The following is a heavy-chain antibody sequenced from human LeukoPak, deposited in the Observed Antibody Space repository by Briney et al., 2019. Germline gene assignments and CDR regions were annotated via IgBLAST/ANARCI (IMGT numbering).Heavy chain of an antibody. J-gene: IGHJ5*02. D-gene: IGHD5-18*01. V-gene: IGHV3-30*01. CDR2: ISYDGSNK. Sequence: GGSLRLSCAASGFTFSSYAMHWVRQAPGKGLEWVAVISYDGSNKYYADSVKGRFTISRDNSKNTLYLQMNSLRAEDTAVYYCAREMDTATYGSWFDPWGQGTLVTVSS. CDR3: AREMDTATYGSWFDP. CDR1: GFTFSSYA.